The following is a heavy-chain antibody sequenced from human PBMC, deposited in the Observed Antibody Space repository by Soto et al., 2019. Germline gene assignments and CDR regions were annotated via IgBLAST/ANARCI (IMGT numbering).Heavy chain of an antibody. CDR2: INPSGGST. Sequence: ASVKVSCKASGYTFTSYYMHWVRQAPGQGLEWMGIINPSGGSTSYAQKFQGRVTMTRDTSTSTVYMELSSLRSEDTAVYYCARGQYDFWSGQNYYYYGMDVWGQGTTVTVSS. CDR3: ARGQYDFWSGQNYYYYGMDV. J-gene: IGHJ6*02. D-gene: IGHD3-3*01. V-gene: IGHV1-46*01. CDR1: GYTFTSYY.